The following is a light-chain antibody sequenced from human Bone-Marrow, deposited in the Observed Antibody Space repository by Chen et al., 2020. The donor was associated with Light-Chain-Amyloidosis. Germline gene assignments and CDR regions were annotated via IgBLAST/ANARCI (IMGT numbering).Light chain of an antibody. J-gene: IGKJ2*01. V-gene: IGKV1-16*02. CDR2: VAS. CDR3: QQYTNYPFT. Sequence: DIQMTQSPSSVSASIGDRVTITCRASQDINIYVACFQQRPRKAPQSLIYVASTLHSWVPSKFSGSGSGTDFTLTISSLQPEDFATYYCQQYTNYPFTFGQGTKVEI. CDR1: QDINIY.